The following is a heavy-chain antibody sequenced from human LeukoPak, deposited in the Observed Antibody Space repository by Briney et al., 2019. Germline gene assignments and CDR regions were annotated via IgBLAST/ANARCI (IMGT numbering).Heavy chain of an antibody. CDR3: AREGATVAFDI. CDR2: IYYSGST. J-gene: IGHJ3*02. D-gene: IGHD1-26*01. CDR1: GGSISSSSYY. V-gene: IGHV4-39*07. Sequence: PSETLSLTCTVSGGSISSSSYYWGWIRQPPGKGLEWIGSIYYSGSTYYNPSLKSRVTISVDTSKNQFSLKLSSVTAADTAVYYCAREGATVAFDIWGQGTMVTVSS.